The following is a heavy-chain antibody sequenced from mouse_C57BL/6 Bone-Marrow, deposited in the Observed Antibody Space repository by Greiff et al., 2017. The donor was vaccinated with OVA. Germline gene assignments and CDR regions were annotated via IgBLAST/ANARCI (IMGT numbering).Heavy chain of an antibody. CDR2: IDPETGGT. Sequence: VQLQESGAELVRPGASVTLSCKASGYTFTDYEMHWVKQTPVHGLEWIGAIDPETGGTAYNQKFKGKAILTADTSSSTAYMELRSLTSEDSAVYYCTRGLLEGYWGQGTTLTVSS. CDR3: TRGLLEGY. J-gene: IGHJ2*01. V-gene: IGHV1-15*01. D-gene: IGHD2-3*01. CDR1: GYTFTDYE.